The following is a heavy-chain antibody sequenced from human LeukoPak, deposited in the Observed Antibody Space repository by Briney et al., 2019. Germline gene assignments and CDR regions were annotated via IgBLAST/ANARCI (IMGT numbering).Heavy chain of an antibody. D-gene: IGHD6-19*01. V-gene: IGHV4-38-2*01. CDR2: IYHSGST. CDR3: AGLIAVAGTNAFDI. Sequence: SETLSLTXAVSGYSISSGYYWGWIREPPGKGLERIGSIYHSGSTYYNPSLKSRVTISVDTSKNQFSLKLSSVTAADTAVYYCAGLIAVAGTNAFDIWGQGIMVTVSS. CDR1: GYSISSGYY. J-gene: IGHJ3*02.